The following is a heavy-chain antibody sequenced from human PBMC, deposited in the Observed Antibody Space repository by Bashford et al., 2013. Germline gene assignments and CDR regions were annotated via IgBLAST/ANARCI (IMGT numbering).Heavy chain of an antibody. D-gene: IGHD3-3*01. CDR1: GGSISSGGYY. CDR2: IYYSGST. V-gene: IGHV4-31*03. CDR3: ARGGASDINYDFWSGYYQLDY. J-gene: IGHJ4*02. Sequence: TLSLTCTVSGGSISSGGYYWSWIRQHPGKGLEWIGYIYYSGSTYYNPSLKSRVTISVDTSKNQFSLKLSSVTAADTAVYYCARGGASDINYDFWSGYYQLDYWGQGTLVTVSS.